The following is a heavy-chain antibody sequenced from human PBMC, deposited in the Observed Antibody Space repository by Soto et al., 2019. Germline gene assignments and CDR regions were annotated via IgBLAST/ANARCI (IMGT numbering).Heavy chain of an antibody. V-gene: IGHV3-21*01. J-gene: IGHJ4*02. D-gene: IGHD6-13*01. CDR3: AREGPNQGAAADPYYFDY. CDR2: ISSSSSYI. Sequence: GGSLSLSCAASGFTFSSYSMNWVRQAPGKGLEWVSSISSSSSYIYYADSVKGRFTISRDNAKNSLYLQMNSLRAEDTAVYYCAREGPNQGAAADPYYFDYWGQGTLVTVSS. CDR1: GFTFSSYS.